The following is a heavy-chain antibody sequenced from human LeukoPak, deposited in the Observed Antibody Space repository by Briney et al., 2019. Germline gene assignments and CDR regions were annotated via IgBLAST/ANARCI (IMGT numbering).Heavy chain of an antibody. J-gene: IGHJ4*02. CDR3: ARQSTAMRTFAH. Sequence: SETLSLTCTVSGGSISSSSYYWGWIRQPPGKGLEWIGSIYYSGNTYYNPSLKSRGTISVDTSKNQFSLKLSSVTAADTAVYYCARQSTAMRTFAHWGQGTLVPVSS. CDR2: IYYSGNT. V-gene: IGHV4-39*01. CDR1: GGSISSSSYY. D-gene: IGHD5-18*01.